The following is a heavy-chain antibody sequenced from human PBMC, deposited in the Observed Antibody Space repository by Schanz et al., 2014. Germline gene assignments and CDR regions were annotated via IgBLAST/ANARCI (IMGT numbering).Heavy chain of an antibody. V-gene: IGHV3-66*01. CDR2: IYIGGNT. Sequence: EVQLVESGGDLVQPGGSLRLSCAASGFSVGNKYMNWVRQAPGKGLEWVSFIYIGGNTYYADSVKGRFTISRDNSKNTVYIQMNSLRAEDTAVYYCARGGPAYYFDDGGQGTLVTVSS. CDR1: GFSVGNKY. CDR3: ARGGPAYYFDD. J-gene: IGHJ4*02.